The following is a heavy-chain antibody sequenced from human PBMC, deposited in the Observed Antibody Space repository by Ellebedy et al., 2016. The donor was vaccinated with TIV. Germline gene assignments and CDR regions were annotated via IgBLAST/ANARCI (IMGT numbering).Heavy chain of an antibody. V-gene: IGHV3-30-3*01. CDR3: ARDLDKSSGWYGGAAY. CDR1: GFTFNSYA. D-gene: IGHD6-19*01. J-gene: IGHJ4*02. CDR2: ISYDGSSE. Sequence: GESLKISCAASGFTFNSYAMHWVRQAPGKGLEWVAVISYDGSSEYYADSVKGRFTISRDNSMTTLYLDMNSLRAEDTALYYCARDLDKSSGWYGGAAYWGQGTLVTVSS.